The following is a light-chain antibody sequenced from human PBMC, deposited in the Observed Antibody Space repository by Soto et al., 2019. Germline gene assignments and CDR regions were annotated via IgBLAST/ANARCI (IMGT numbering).Light chain of an antibody. CDR1: QDTSNY. J-gene: IGKJ1*01. V-gene: IGKV1-33*01. CDR3: QQYDSLPRT. Sequence: DGRRTKYPSSLSASVGDRVTITCQASQDTSNYVNWYQQKPGKAPKLLIYDASNLETGVPSRFSGSGSGTDFNLTISSLQPEDIATYSCQQYDSLPRTSGQGGKVDI. CDR2: DAS.